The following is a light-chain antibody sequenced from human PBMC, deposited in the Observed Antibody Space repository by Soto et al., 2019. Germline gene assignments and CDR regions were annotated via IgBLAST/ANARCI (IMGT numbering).Light chain of an antibody. Sequence: QSVLTQPASVSESPGQSITISCTGTSSDIGGHNDVSWYQQHPGKAPKLLIYGVSNRPSGVSNRFSASKSGNTASLTISGLQAEDETDYYCCSYTSNITPYVFGTGTKLTVL. J-gene: IGLJ1*01. CDR3: CSYTSNITPYV. CDR1: SSDIGGHND. CDR2: GVS. V-gene: IGLV2-14*01.